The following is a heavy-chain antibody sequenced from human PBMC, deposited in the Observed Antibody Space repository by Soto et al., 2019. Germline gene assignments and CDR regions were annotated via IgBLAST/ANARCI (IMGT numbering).Heavy chain of an antibody. J-gene: IGHJ5*02. CDR2: VYYSGSA. D-gene: IGHD1-20*01. CDR3: ARTKWNANWFDP. Sequence: SETLSLTCTVSGGSVSSYYWNWIRQPPGKGLEWIGYVYYSGSATYNPSLKSRVTISVDTAKDQFSLKLRSVTAADTAVYYCARTKWNANWFDPWGQGTLVTVSS. CDR1: GGSVSSYY. V-gene: IGHV4-59*02.